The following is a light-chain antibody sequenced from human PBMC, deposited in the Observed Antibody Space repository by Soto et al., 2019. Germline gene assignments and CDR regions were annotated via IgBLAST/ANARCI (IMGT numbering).Light chain of an antibody. Sequence: EIPFTQSPSTLSLSPGDRAPLSWRASPSVSSSYLACSKQNPGQAPRILIQGASSSATGIPDRVSGSGAGTDVTLTTSSLQSEDDAEDHCQQYNNRPQTFGQGTKVDIK. V-gene: IGKV3-20*01. CDR2: GAS. CDR3: QQYNNRPQT. J-gene: IGKJ1*01. CDR1: PSVSSSY.